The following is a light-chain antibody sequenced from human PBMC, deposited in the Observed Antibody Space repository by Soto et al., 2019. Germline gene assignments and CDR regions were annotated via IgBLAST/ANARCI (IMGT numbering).Light chain of an antibody. CDR2: EVN. Sequence: QSVLTHPASVSGSPGQSITISCAGTGSEVGAYNLVSWYQQRPGKAPKPIICEVNTRPSGISNRFSGSKSGDTASLTISGLQAEDEADYFYCSYAGTLASVFGTGTK. CDR3: CSYAGTLASV. V-gene: IGLV2-23*02. J-gene: IGLJ1*01. CDR1: GSEVGAYNL.